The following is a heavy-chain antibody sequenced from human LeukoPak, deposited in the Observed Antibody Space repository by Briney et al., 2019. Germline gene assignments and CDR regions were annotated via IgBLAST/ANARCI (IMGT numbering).Heavy chain of an antibody. CDR1: SFTFSSFA. Sequence: GGSLRLSCAASSFTFSSFAMSWVRQAPGKGLEWVSTISYSGGSTYYADSVKGRFTVSRDNSKNTLYLQMNSLRAEDTAVYYRAKVPSDYCGNDCYPDYWGQGTLVTVSS. J-gene: IGHJ4*02. CDR3: AKVPSDYCGNDCYPDY. V-gene: IGHV3-23*01. CDR2: ISYSGGST. D-gene: IGHD2-21*02.